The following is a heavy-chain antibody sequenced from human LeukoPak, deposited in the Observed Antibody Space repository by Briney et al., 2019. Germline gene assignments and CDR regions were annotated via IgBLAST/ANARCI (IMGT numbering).Heavy chain of an antibody. CDR3: AKEGDYLWFDAFDI. CDR2: ISSSSSTI. CDR1: GFTFSSYS. Sequence: GGSLRLSCAASGFTFSSYSMNWVRQAPGKGLEWVSYISSSSSTIYYTDSVKGRFTISRDNAKNSLYLQMNSLRAEDTAVYYCAKEGDYLWFDAFDIWGQGTMVTVSS. J-gene: IGHJ3*02. D-gene: IGHD2-21*01. V-gene: IGHV3-48*04.